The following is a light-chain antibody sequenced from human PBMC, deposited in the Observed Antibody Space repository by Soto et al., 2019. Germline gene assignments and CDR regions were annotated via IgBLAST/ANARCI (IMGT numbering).Light chain of an antibody. Sequence: EVVLTQSPGPLSLAPGERAILSCRARQSVSSAFLAWYPQRPGQAPRLLIYGASSRATGTPDRFSGRGSGTDFSLTITGLEPEDSAVYYCQQYGSSPRTFGQGTKVDI. J-gene: IGKJ1*01. CDR1: QSVSSAF. CDR3: QQYGSSPRT. V-gene: IGKV3-20*01. CDR2: GAS.